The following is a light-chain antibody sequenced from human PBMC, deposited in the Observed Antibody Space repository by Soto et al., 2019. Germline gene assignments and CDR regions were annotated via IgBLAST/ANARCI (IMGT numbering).Light chain of an antibody. V-gene: IGKV3-20*01. CDR3: QQYGSSPVT. CDR2: GAS. CDR1: QSVSSSY. Sequence: EIVLTQSPGTLSLSPGERATLSCRASQSVSSSYLAWYQQKPGQAPRLLIYGASSRATGIPDRFSGSGSGTDYTLTISRLEPEDFAVYYCQQYGSSPVTFGQGTKLEIK. J-gene: IGKJ2*01.